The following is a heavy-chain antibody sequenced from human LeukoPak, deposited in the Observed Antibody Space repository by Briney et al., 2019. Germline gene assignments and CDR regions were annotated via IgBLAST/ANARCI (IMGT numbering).Heavy chain of an antibody. V-gene: IGHV3-23*01. Sequence: GGSLRLSCAASGFTFSSYWMSRVRQAPGKGLEWVSAISGGGGSTHYADSAKGRFTISRDNSKNTLYLQMSSLRAGDTAVYYCAKSSYYDSSGYYREYYFDYWGQGTLVTVSS. J-gene: IGHJ4*02. CDR1: GFTFSSYW. D-gene: IGHD3-22*01. CDR2: ISGGGGST. CDR3: AKSSYYDSSGYYREYYFDY.